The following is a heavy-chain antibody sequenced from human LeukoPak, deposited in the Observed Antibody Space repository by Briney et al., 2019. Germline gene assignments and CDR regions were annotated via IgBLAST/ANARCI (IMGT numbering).Heavy chain of an antibody. Sequence: GGSLRLSCAASGFTFSNFCMSWVRQAPGKGLEWVANIKVDGSEKYYVDSVKGRFTISRDNAENSLYLQMNSLRAEDTAVYYCARKTGTTGEAFDYWGQGTQVTVSS. CDR1: GFTFSNFC. CDR2: IKVDGSEK. V-gene: IGHV3-7*03. D-gene: IGHD1-1*01. CDR3: ARKTGTTGEAFDY. J-gene: IGHJ4*02.